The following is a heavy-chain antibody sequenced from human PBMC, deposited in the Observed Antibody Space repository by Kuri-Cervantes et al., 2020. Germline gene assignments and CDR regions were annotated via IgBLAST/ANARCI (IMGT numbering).Heavy chain of an antibody. CDR3: ARATGAISGGWYFDL. Sequence: SSVKVSCKVSGGTFSRYAISWVRQAPGQGLEWMGGIIPIFGTANYAQKFQGRVTITTDESTSTAYMELSSLRSEDTAVYYCARATGAISGGWYFDLWGSGTLVTVSS. V-gene: IGHV1-69*05. CDR1: GGTFSRYA. D-gene: IGHD3-10*01. J-gene: IGHJ2*01. CDR2: IIPIFGTA.